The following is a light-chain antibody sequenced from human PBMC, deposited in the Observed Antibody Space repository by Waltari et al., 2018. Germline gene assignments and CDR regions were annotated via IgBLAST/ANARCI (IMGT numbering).Light chain of an antibody. CDR2: SNN. V-gene: IGLV1-44*01. J-gene: IGLJ1*01. CDR3: AAWDDSLNAFYV. Sequence: QSVLTQPPSASGTPGQRVTISCSGSRSNIGRNTVNRYQQFPGTAPKLLIYSNNQRPSGVPDRFSGSKSGTSASLAISGLQSEDEADYYCAAWDDSLNAFYVFGTGTKVTVL. CDR1: RSNIGRNT.